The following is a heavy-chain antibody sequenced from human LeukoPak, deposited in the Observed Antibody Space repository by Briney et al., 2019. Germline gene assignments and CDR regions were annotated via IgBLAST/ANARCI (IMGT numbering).Heavy chain of an antibody. D-gene: IGHD3-9*01. CDR2: IRSSSSTI. CDR3: ARGCSYYDILTGYYTGYYYYYMDV. V-gene: IGHV3-48*01. Sequence: PGGSLRLSCAAPGFTFSSYSRNRVRRAPGKGLEWVSYIRSSSSTIYYADSVKGRFTISRDNAKNSLYLQMNSLRAEDTAVYYCARGCSYYDILTGYYTGYYYYYMDVWGKGTTVTVSS. J-gene: IGHJ6*03. CDR1: GFTFSSYS.